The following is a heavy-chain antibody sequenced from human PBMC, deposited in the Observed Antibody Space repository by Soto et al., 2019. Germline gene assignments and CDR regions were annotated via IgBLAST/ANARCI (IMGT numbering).Heavy chain of an antibody. CDR2: IYFNGNT. CDR3: ASVTFGGIVLAH. D-gene: IGHD3-16*01. CDR1: ADSFSEYY. Sequence: SETLSLTCTVSADSFSEYYWTWIRQPPGKGLEWIGYIYFNGNTKYNPSLEGRLTISIDTSKKEFSLKLSSVTAADAAVYYCASVTFGGIVLAHWGQGTLVTVSS. J-gene: IGHJ4*02. V-gene: IGHV4-59*01.